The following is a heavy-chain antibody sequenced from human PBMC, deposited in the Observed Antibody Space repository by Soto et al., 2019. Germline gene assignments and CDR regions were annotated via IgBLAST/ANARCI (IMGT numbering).Heavy chain of an antibody. CDR3: AKMAVAATQFWGFEYYGMDV. J-gene: IGHJ6*02. V-gene: IGHV3-30*18. D-gene: IGHD2-15*01. CDR1: GFTFSSYG. Sequence: HHGGSLRLSCAASGFTFSSYGMHWVRQAPGKGLEWVAVISYDGSNKYYADSVKGRFTISRDNSKNTLYLQMNSLRAEDTAVYYCAKMAVAATQFWGFEYYGMDVWGQGTTVTVSS. CDR2: ISYDGSNK.